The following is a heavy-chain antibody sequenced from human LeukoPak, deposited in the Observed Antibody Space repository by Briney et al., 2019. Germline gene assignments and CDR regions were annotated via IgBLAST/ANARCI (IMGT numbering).Heavy chain of an antibody. CDR3: ARLNYDSSGYYYSHYYYYYMDV. Sequence: PSETLSLTCAVYGGSFSGYYWSWIRQPPGKGLEWIGEINHSGSTNYNPSLKSRVTISVDTSKNQFPLKLSSVTAADTAVYYCARLNYDSSGYYYSHYYYYYMDVWGKGTTVTVSS. J-gene: IGHJ6*03. D-gene: IGHD3-22*01. CDR2: INHSGST. V-gene: IGHV4-34*01. CDR1: GGSFSGYY.